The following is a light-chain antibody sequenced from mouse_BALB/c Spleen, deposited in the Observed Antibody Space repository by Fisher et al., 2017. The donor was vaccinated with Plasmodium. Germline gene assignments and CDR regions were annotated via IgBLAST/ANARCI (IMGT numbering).Light chain of an antibody. J-gene: IGKJ1*01. Sequence: TTGDGVSLSCRASQSISNNVHWYQQRSHESPRLLIMYASQSISGIPSRFSGSGSGTSYSLTISSMEAEDAATYYCHQYHRSPPMTFGGGTKLEIK. CDR3: HQYHRSPPMT. CDR1: QSISNN. V-gene: IGKV5-43*01. CDR2: YAS.